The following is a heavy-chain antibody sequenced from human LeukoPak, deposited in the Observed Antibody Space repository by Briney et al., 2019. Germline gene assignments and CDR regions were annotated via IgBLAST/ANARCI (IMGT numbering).Heavy chain of an antibody. CDR3: ARRKGSGWFLDYYYYMDV. CDR2: IYYSGST. V-gene: IGHV4-39*07. CDR1: GGSISSSSYY. D-gene: IGHD6-19*01. Sequence: SSETLSLTCTVSGGSISSSSYYWGWIRQPPGKGLEWVGSIYYSGSTYYNPSLKSRVTISVDTSKNQFSLKLSSVTAADTAVYYCARRKGSGWFLDYYYYMDVWGKGTTVTVSS. J-gene: IGHJ6*03.